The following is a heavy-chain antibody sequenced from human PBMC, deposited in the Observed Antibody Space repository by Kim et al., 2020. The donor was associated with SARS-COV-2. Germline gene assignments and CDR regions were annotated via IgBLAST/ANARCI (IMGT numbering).Heavy chain of an antibody. CDR2: IAYDGSIT. CDR3: TRDTPLPGQTYDY. CDR1: GFTFSNYW. V-gene: IGHV3-74*01. J-gene: IGHJ4*02. D-gene: IGHD2-15*01. Sequence: GGSLRLSCAASGFTFSNYWMHWVRQAPGKGLVWISRIAYDGSITTYADSVKCRFTISRDNAKNTLYLQMNSLRAEDTAVYYCTRDTPLPGQTYDYWGQGT.